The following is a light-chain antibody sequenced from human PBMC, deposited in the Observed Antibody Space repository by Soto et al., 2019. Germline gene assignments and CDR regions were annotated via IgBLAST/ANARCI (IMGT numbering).Light chain of an antibody. J-gene: IGLJ2*01. Sequence: QSALTQPASVSGSPGQSITISCTGTSSDGGGYNYVSWYQQHPGTAPKLIIYEVSNRPSGVSNRFSGSKSGNTASLTISGLQVEDEADYYCCSYTSGATLVVFGGGTKLTVL. CDR1: SSDGGGYNY. V-gene: IGLV2-14*01. CDR2: EVS. CDR3: CSYTSGATLVV.